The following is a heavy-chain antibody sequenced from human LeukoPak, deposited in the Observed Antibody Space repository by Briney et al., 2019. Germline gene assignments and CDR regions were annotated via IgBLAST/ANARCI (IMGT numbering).Heavy chain of an antibody. CDR3: ARVAYGDYVWLSYFDY. CDR2: IKQDGSEK. V-gene: IGHV3-7*01. D-gene: IGHD4-17*01. CDR1: GFTFSSYW. Sequence: GGSLRLSCAASGFTFSSYWMSWVRQAPGEGLEWVANIKQDGSEKYYVDSVKGRFTISRDNAKNSLYLQMNSLRAEDTAVYYCARVAYGDYVWLSYFDYWGQGTLVTVSS. J-gene: IGHJ4*02.